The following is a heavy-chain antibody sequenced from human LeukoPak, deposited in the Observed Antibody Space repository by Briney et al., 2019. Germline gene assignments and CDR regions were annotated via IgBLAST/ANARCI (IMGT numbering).Heavy chain of an antibody. CDR1: GYSFTSYW. CDR3: ARLQGEWFGPHWFDP. Sequence: GESLKISCKGSGYSFTSYWIGWVRQMPGKGLEWMGIIYPGDSDTRYSPSFQGQVTISADKSISTAYLQWSSLKASDTAMYYCARLQGEWFGPHWFDPWGQGTLVTVSS. J-gene: IGHJ5*02. CDR2: IYPGDSDT. V-gene: IGHV5-51*01. D-gene: IGHD3-10*01.